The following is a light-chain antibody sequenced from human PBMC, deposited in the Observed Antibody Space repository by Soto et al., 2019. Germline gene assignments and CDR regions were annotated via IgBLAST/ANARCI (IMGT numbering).Light chain of an antibody. J-gene: IGKJ1*01. CDR2: DAS. Sequence: EIVLTQSPATLSLSPGERATLSCRASQSVSSYLAWYQQKPCQAPRLLIYDASNKATGIPARFSGSGSGTDFTLTISSLEPEDFAVYYCQQRSNWPVAFGQGTKVEIK. CDR3: QQRSNWPVA. V-gene: IGKV3-11*01. CDR1: QSVSSY.